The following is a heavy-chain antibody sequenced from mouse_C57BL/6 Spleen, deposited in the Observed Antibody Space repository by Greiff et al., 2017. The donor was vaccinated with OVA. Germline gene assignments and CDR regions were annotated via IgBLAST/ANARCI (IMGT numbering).Heavy chain of an antibody. D-gene: IGHD2-3*01. CDR3: TVPFYDGYYGGFPY. Sequence: EVQLVESGGGLVQPGRSMKLSCVASGFTFSDYWMNWVRQSPEKGLEWVAQIRLKSDNYATHYAESVKGRFTILRDDSKSSVYLQMNNLGAEDTGIYCCTVPFYDGYYGGFPYWGQGTLVTVSA. J-gene: IGHJ3*01. V-gene: IGHV6-3*01. CDR2: IRLKSDNYAT. CDR1: GFTFSDYW.